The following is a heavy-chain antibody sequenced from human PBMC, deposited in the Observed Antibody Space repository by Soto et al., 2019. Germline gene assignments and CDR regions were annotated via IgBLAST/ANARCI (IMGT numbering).Heavy chain of an antibody. CDR1: GGSISNYF. V-gene: IGHV4-59*01. J-gene: IGHJ4*02. CDR3: ARRVKYGSGSRPAYYFDS. Sequence: QVQLQESGPGLVRPSETLSLTCTVSGGSISNYFWSWVRQPPGKGLQWIGYISYSGSTNYNPSLKSRLTISVDTSDYQFSLTLSSVTAADTAVYYCARRVKYGSGSRPAYYFDSWGQGTLVTVSS. CDR2: ISYSGST. D-gene: IGHD3-10*01.